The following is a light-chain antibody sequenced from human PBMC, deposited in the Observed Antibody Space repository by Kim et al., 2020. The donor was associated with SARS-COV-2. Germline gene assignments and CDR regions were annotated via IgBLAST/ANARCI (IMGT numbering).Light chain of an antibody. CDR1: SLDVGSYKH. Sequence: QSVQISGPGTSLDVGSYKHDSRYQHHPDKAPKIIIYEASQRHSGVPDRFSGSKSGTTAALTISGLQAEDEADYYCCSFAGYSYVCGIGTKVTV. V-gene: IGLV2-11*01. J-gene: IGLJ1*01. CDR2: EAS. CDR3: CSFAGYSYV.